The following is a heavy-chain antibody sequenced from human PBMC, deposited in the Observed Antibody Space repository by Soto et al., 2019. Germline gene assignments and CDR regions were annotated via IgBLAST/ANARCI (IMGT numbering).Heavy chain of an antibody. CDR1: GGSISSGGYY. CDR2: IYYSGST. J-gene: IGHJ4*02. Sequence: SETLSLTCTVSGGSISSGGYYWSWIRQHPGKGLEWIGYIYYSGSTYYNPSLKSRVTISVDTSKNQFSLKLSSVTAADTAVYYSARAIKQWLVKAFDYWGQGTLVTVSS. V-gene: IGHV4-31*03. D-gene: IGHD6-19*01. CDR3: ARAIKQWLVKAFDY.